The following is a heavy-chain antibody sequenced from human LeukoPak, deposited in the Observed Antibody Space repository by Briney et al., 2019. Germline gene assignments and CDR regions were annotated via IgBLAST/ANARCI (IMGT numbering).Heavy chain of an antibody. J-gene: IGHJ4*01. CDR3: AREGGIVGASDY. D-gene: IGHD1-26*01. CDR1: GYSVSSGYY. Sequence: SETLSLTCTVSGYSVSSGYYWGWIRQPPGKGLEWIGSIYHSGSTYYNPSLKSRVTISVDTSKNQFSLKLSSVTAADTAVYYCAREGGIVGASDYWGQEPWSPSPQ. CDR2: IYHSGST. V-gene: IGHV4-38-2*02.